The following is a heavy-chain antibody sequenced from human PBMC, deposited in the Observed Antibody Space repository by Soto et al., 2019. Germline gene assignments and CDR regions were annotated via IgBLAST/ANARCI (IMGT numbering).Heavy chain of an antibody. D-gene: IGHD5-18*01. Sequence: LGESLKTSCKGSGYSFTNYWIGWVRQMPGKGLEWRGIIYPGDSDTRYSPSFPGQVTISADKSITTAYLQWSSLKASDTAMYYCARPAYSYGYSDAFDIWGQGTMVTV. CDR1: GYSFTNYW. V-gene: IGHV5-51*01. CDR2: IYPGDSDT. J-gene: IGHJ3*02. CDR3: ARPAYSYGYSDAFDI.